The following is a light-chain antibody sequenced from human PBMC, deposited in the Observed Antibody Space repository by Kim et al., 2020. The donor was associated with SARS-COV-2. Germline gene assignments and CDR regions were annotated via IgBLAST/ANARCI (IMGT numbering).Light chain of an antibody. CDR2: ETS. J-gene: IGKJ4*01. CDR1: QSVGNS. Sequence: LCPGERATLSWRASQSVGNSLAWFQQKPGQAPRLLIFETSNRATGIPARFSGSGSGTAFTLTISSLEPEDFAVYYCQQRYNWPLTFGGGTKVEI. CDR3: QQRYNWPLT. V-gene: IGKV3-11*01.